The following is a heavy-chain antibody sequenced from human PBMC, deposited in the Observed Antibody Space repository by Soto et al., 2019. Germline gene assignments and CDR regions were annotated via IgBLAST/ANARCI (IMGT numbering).Heavy chain of an antibody. V-gene: IGHV4-34*01. CDR3: ARIKYQLLSTHFDY. CDR2: INHSGST. CDR1: GGSFSGYY. Sequence: SETLSLTCAVYGGSFSGYYWSWIRQPPGKGLEWIGEINHSGSTNYNPSLKSRVTISVDTSKNQFSLKLSSVTAADTAVYYCARIKYQLLSTHFDYWGQGTLVTVSS. J-gene: IGHJ4*02. D-gene: IGHD2-2*01.